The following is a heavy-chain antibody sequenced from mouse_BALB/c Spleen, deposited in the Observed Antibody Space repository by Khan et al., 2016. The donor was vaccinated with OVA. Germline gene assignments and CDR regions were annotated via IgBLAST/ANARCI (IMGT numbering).Heavy chain of an antibody. V-gene: IGHV14-3*02. CDR1: RLNIKHTY. CDR2: IDPPNGHT. J-gene: IGHJ2*01. CDR3: ARMARK. D-gene: IGHD2-3*01. Sequence: VQLKQPPAQLLKSAATAKLSSTASRLNIKHTYIHWLKQCPEQGLERIGRIDPPNGHTKYDPKLQGKDNIKADTSYNTAYLQISSTTSEDTAAYYCARMARKWGRCATLAGSS.